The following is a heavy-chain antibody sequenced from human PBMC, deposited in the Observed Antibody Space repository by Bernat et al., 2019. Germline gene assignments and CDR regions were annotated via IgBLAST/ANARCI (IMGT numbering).Heavy chain of an antibody. CDR1: GFTFSSYS. Sequence: EVQLVESGGGLVKPGGSLRLSCAASGFTFSSYSMNWVRQAPGKGLEWVSSISSSSYIYYADSVKGRFTISRDNAKNSLYLQMNSLRAEDTAVYYCARDGDSSGYYPPYFDYWGQGTLVTVSS. J-gene: IGHJ4*02. CDR3: ARDGDSSGYYPPYFDY. CDR2: ISSSSYI. D-gene: IGHD3-22*01. V-gene: IGHV3-21*01.